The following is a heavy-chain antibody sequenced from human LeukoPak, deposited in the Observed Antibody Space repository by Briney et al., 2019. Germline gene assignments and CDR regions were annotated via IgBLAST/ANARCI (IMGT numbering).Heavy chain of an antibody. V-gene: IGHV3-53*01. J-gene: IGHJ4*02. Sequence: GGSLRLSCTASEFTVSRNYMLWVRQAPGKGLEWVSLIFGNGDTHYADSVKGRFTISRDTSKNTVSLQMNSLRVEDTAMYYCTRDQMNYWGQGTLVTVSS. CDR1: EFTVSRNY. CDR3: TRDQMNY. CDR2: IFGNGDT. D-gene: IGHD5-24*01.